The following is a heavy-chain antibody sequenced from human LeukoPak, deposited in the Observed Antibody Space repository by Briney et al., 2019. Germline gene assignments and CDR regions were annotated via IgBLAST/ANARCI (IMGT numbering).Heavy chain of an antibody. CDR2: INHSGNT. J-gene: IGHJ4*02. D-gene: IGHD3-9*01. CDR3: ARLVKDYDILTGYYPLFDY. V-gene: IGHV4-39*07. CDR1: GASISSSSYY. Sequence: SETLSLTCTVSGASISSSSYYWSWIRQPPGKGLEWIGEINHSGNTNYNPSLKSQVTISVDTSKNQFSLKLSSVTAADTAVYYCARLVKDYDILTGYYPLFDYWGQGTLVTVSS.